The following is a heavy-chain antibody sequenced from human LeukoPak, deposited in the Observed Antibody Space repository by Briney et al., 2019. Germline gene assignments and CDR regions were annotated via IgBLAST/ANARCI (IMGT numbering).Heavy chain of an antibody. Sequence: SETLSLTCAVSGGSISSGGYSWSWIRQPPGKGLEWIGYIYHSGSTYYNPSLKSRVTISVDRSKNQFSLKLSSVTAADTAVYYCARASARYCSSTSCYTFDYWGQGTLVTVFS. D-gene: IGHD2-2*02. CDR3: ARASARYCSSTSCYTFDY. CDR1: GGSISSGGYS. V-gene: IGHV4-30-2*01. CDR2: IYHSGST. J-gene: IGHJ4*02.